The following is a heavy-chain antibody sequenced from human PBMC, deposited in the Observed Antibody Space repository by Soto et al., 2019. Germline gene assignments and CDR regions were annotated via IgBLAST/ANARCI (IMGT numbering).Heavy chain of an antibody. V-gene: IGHV3-48*03. Sequence: EVQLVESGGGLVQPGGSLRLSCAASGFTFSSYEMNWVRQAPGKGLEWVSYISSSGSTIYYADSVKGRFTISRDNAKNSMYLQMNSLRAEDTAVYYCANFYIAAVHSVDYWGQGTLVTVSS. CDR2: ISSSGSTI. J-gene: IGHJ4*02. CDR3: ANFYIAAVHSVDY. CDR1: GFTFSSYE. D-gene: IGHD6-13*01.